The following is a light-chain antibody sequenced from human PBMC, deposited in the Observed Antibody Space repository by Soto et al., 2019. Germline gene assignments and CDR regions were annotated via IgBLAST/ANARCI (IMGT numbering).Light chain of an antibody. V-gene: IGKV1-9*01. CDR2: AAS. CDR1: QGISSY. J-gene: IGKJ4*01. CDR3: QQFYSYPLT. Sequence: DIQLTQSPSFLSASVGDRVTITCRASQGISSYLAWYQQKPGKAPKLLIYAASTLQSGVPSRFSGSGSGKEFTLTISSLQPEDFATYYCQQFYSYPLTFGGGTKVEIK.